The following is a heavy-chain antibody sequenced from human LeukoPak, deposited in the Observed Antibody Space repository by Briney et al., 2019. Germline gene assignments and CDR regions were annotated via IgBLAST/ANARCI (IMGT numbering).Heavy chain of an antibody. CDR1: GGSISSYY. V-gene: IGHV4-59*01. J-gene: IGHJ4*02. D-gene: IGHD6-13*01. CDR3: ARVTGYVMEDYFDY. Sequence: SETLSLTCTVSGGSISSYYWSWIRQPPGKGLEWIGYIYYSGSTNYNPSLKSRVTISVDTSKNQYSLRLSSVTAADTAVYYCARVTGYVMEDYFDYWGQGTLVTVSS. CDR2: IYYSGST.